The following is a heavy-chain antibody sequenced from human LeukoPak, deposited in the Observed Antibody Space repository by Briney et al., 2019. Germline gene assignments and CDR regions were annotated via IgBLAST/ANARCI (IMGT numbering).Heavy chain of an antibody. Sequence: PGGSLRHSCAASGFTFNNFEMNWVRQAPEKGLEWIAYVSGSGSEIHYGDSVKGRFTISRDNAKSSVYLQMDSLRAEDMALYYCATKVPGTSHFSSWGQGTLVTVSS. V-gene: IGHV3-48*03. CDR2: VSGSGSEI. CDR3: ATKVPGTSHFSS. J-gene: IGHJ4*02. D-gene: IGHD6-19*01. CDR1: GFTFNNFE.